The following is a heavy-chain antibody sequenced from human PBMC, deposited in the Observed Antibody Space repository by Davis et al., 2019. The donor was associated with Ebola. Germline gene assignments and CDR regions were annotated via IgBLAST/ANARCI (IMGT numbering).Heavy chain of an antibody. D-gene: IGHD6-13*01. V-gene: IGHV1-2*06. CDR1: GYTFTGYY. J-gene: IGHJ6*04. CDR2: INPNSGGT. CDR3: ARVFISSWPPSVGMDV. Sequence: ASVKVSCKASGYTFTGYYMHWVRQAPGQGLEWMGRINPNSGGTNYAQKFQGRVTMTRDTSISTAYMELSRLRSDDTAVYYCARVFISSWPPSVGMDVWGKGTTVTVSS.